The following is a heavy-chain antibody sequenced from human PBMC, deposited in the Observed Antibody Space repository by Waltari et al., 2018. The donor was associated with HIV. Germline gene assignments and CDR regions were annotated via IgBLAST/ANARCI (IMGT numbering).Heavy chain of an antibody. CDR1: GFNFDILT. J-gene: IGHJ4*02. V-gene: IGHV3-21*02. Sequence: DVQLVESGGGLVKPGQSLRLSCLASGFNFDILTMTWVRQAPGGGLEWVASISKSGYYVYYPDSLKGRVTLSRDNAKKSLLLQVNSLTADDTGLYFCVRDRTSETTGDFDSWGQGVPVIVSS. D-gene: IGHD1-1*01. CDR2: ISKSGYYV. CDR3: VRDRTSETTGDFDS.